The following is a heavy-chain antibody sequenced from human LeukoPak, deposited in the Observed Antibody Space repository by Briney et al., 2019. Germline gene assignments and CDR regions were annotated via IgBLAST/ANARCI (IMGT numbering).Heavy chain of an antibody. CDR1: GFTFSIYA. D-gene: IGHD2-15*01. CDR2: VTDTGGNT. J-gene: IGHJ4*02. Sequence: GGSLRLSCAASGFTFSIYAMTWVRQAPVKGLEWLSVVTDTGGNTYHADSVKGRFTISRDNSKNTVYLEMNSLGVEDTAVYYCAKGTVRSCSGPSCYPLDSWGQGTLVTVSS. CDR3: AKGTVRSCSGPSCYPLDS. V-gene: IGHV3-23*01.